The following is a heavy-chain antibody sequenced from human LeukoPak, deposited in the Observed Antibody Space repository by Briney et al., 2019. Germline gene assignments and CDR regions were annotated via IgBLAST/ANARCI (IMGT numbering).Heavy chain of an antibody. CDR1: GFSLSTSGVG. J-gene: IGHJ4*02. D-gene: IGHD3-10*01. V-gene: IGHV2-5*02. CDR3: AHSDVYYGSGSYLPYFDS. CDR2: IYWDDDK. Sequence: SGPTLVKPTQTLTLTCTFSGFSLSTSGVGVGWIRQPPGKALEWLALIYWDDDKRYSPSLKSRLTITKDTSKNQVVLTMTNMDPGDTATYYWAHSDVYYGSGSYLPYFDSWGQGTLVTVSS.